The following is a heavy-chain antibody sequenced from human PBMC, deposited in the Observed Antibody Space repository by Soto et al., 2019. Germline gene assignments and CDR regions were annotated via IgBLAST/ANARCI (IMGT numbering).Heavy chain of an antibody. CDR3: ARESPLPYTSGWDFVMLDQ. D-gene: IGHD6-19*01. Sequence: QVQLVESGGGVVQPGGSLRLSCAASGFSLSDYAMHWVRQAPGKGLEWVSPVSYDESNKYYTESVKGRFSISGDTSKNTLSLQMDTLRPDDTAVYYCARESPLPYTSGWDFVMLDQWGQGTLVTVS. V-gene: IGHV3-30-3*01. CDR2: VSYDESNK. CDR1: GFSLSDYA. J-gene: IGHJ4*02.